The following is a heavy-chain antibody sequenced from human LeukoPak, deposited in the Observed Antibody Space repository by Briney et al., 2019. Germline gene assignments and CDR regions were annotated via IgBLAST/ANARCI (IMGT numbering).Heavy chain of an antibody. D-gene: IGHD6-13*01. Sequence: PSETLSLTCAVYGGSFSGYYWSWIRQPPGKGLEWIGEINHSGSTNYNPSLKSRVTISVDTSKNQFSLKLSSVTAADTAVYYCARGRGIAAAGGYYYYYYGMDVWGQGTTVTVSS. J-gene: IGHJ6*02. CDR2: INHSGST. V-gene: IGHV4-34*01. CDR3: ARGRGIAAAGGYYYYYYGMDV. CDR1: GGSFSGYY.